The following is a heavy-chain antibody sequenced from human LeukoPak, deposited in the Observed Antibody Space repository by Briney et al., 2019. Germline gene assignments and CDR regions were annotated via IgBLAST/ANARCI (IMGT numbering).Heavy chain of an antibody. J-gene: IGHJ3*02. V-gene: IGHV3-48*01. Sequence: GGSLRLSCAASGFTFSSYSMNWVRQAPGKGLEWISYFSTSSGTISYADSVKGRFTISRDNAKNSLYLQMNSLRAEDTAVYYCARLLDYDNSGDPDTFDIWGQGTMVTVSS. CDR3: ARLLDYDNSGDPDTFDI. CDR1: GFTFSSYS. CDR2: FSTSSGTI. D-gene: IGHD3-22*01.